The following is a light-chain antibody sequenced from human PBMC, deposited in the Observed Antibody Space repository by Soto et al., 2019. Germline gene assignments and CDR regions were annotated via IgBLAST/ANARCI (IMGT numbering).Light chain of an antibody. Sequence: EIVMTQSPATLSVSPGERVTLSCRASQSVSRKLAWYQQKPGQAPRLLIYGTTTRATGIPARFSGSGSGSEFALTISSLQSEDLGIYYCQQCGHCPPYTFGQGTTLETK. CDR2: GTT. CDR1: QSVSRK. J-gene: IGKJ2*01. V-gene: IGKV3-15*01. CDR3: QQCGHCPPYT.